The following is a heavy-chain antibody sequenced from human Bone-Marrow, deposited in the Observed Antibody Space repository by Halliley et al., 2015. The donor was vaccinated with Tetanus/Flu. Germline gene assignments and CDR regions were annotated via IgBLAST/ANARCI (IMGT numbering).Heavy chain of an antibody. CDR2: INSDGSIT. V-gene: IGHV3-74*01. J-gene: IGHJ5*02. CDR1: GFTFSRSW. CDR3: ASPSLDNSPWGGFDP. D-gene: IGHD1-1*01. Sequence: SLRLSCAASGFTFSRSWMHWVRQAPGKGLVWVSCINSDGSITTYADSVKGRLTISRDNAKNTLYLQMNSLRGEDSALYYCASPSLDNSPWGGFDPWGQGTLVTVSS.